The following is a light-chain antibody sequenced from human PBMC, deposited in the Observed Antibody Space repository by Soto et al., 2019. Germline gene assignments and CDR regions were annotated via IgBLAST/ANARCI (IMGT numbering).Light chain of an antibody. CDR1: QSISRY. J-gene: IGKJ1*01. CDR2: GAS. CDR3: QQYGSSGT. Sequence: ILLTQSPGTLSLSPGERTTLSCRASQSISRYLAWYQQTPGQGPRLLIYGASSTATGIPDRLSGSGSGTDFTITISRLEPEDFAVSYCQQYGSSGTFGQGTKVDIK. V-gene: IGKV3-20*01.